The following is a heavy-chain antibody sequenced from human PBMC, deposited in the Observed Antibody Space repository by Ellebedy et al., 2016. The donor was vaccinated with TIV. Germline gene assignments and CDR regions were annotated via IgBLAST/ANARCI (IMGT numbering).Heavy chain of an antibody. V-gene: IGHV3-30*03. CDR1: GFTFSSYG. D-gene: IGHD6-13*01. J-gene: IGHJ4*02. CDR3: VRGRHKAAARTPDF. Sequence: PGGSLRLSCAASGFTFSSYGMHWVRQAPGKGLEWVAVISYDGSNKYYADSVKGRFTISRDNSKNTLYLQMNSLRAEDTAVYYCVRGRHKAAARTPDFWGQGTLVTVSS. CDR2: ISYDGSNK.